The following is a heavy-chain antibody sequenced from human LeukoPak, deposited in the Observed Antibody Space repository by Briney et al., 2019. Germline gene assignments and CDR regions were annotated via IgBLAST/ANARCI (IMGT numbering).Heavy chain of an antibody. CDR2: IYSGDTT. V-gene: IGHV3-53*01. Sequence: GGSLRLSCAPSGFTVSRKYMRGVRQAPGKGLEWVSLIYSGDTTYYADSVKGRFTVSRDNSKNTLYLQMNNLRAEDTAVYYCATVLSDSRGCYHFDNCDQGTLVTVSS. CDR1: GFTVSRKY. D-gene: IGHD6-19*01. J-gene: IGHJ4*02. CDR3: ATVLSDSRGCYHFDN.